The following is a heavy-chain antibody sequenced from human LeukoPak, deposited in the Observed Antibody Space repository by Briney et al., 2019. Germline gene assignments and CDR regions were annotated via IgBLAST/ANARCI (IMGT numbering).Heavy chain of an antibody. CDR2: IYYSGST. J-gene: IGHJ4*02. CDR1: GASIISSSYY. CDR3: ARRAYSSGAH. Sequence: SETLSLTCAVSGASIISSSYYWGWIRQPPGKGLEWIGSIYYSGSTSYNPSLKSRVTISADTSKNQFSLKLSSVTAADTAVYYCARRAYSSGAHWGQGTLVTVSS. V-gene: IGHV4-39*01. D-gene: IGHD6-19*01.